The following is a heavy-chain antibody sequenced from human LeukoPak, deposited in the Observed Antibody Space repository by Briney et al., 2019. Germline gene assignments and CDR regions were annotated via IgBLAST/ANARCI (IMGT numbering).Heavy chain of an antibody. D-gene: IGHD3-3*01. CDR3: AGTNYDFWSGYFTN. J-gene: IGHJ4*02. CDR2: INPNSGGT. V-gene: IGHV1-2*02. Sequence: ASVKVSFKASGYSFTGYYVHWVRQAPGQGLEWMGWINPNSGGTNYPQKFQGRVTMTRETSISTAYMELSRLKSDDTAVYYCAGTNYDFWSGYFTNWGQGTLVTVSS. CDR1: GYSFTGYY.